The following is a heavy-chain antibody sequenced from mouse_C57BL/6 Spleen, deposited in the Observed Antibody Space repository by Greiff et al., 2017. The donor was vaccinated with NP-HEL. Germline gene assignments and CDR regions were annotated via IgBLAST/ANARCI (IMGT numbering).Heavy chain of an antibody. CDR2: INPGSGGT. CDR3: ARLDYYGSSFHWYFDV. J-gene: IGHJ1*03. V-gene: IGHV1-54*01. Sequence: QVQLQQSGAELVRPGTSVKVSCKASGYAFTNYLIEWVKQRPGQGLEWIGVINPGSGGTNYNEKFKGKATLTADKSSSTAYMQLSSLTSEDSAVYFCARLDYYGSSFHWYFDVWGTGTTVTVSS. D-gene: IGHD1-1*01. CDR1: GYAFTNYL.